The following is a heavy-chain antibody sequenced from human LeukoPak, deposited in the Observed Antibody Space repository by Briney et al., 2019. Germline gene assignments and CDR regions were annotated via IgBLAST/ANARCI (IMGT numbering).Heavy chain of an antibody. Sequence: ALVRVSCKASGYTFNNYAINWVRQAPGQGLEWMGWINTNTGNPTYAQGFIGRFVFSLDTSVGTAYLQISSLKAEDTAVYYCARSNNDGDYLGVGFDYWGQGTLVTVSS. J-gene: IGHJ4*02. D-gene: IGHD4-17*01. V-gene: IGHV7-4-1*02. CDR3: ARSNNDGDYLGVGFDY. CDR2: INTNTGNP. CDR1: GYTFNNYA.